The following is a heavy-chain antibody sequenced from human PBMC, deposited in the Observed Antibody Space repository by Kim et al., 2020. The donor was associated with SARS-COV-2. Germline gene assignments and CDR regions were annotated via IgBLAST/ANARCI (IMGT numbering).Heavy chain of an antibody. CDR3: ARRELAVIGTSIYY. D-gene: IGHD2-21*01. V-gene: IGHV3-74*01. Sequence: ADSGKGRFTISRDNSKNTLYLQMNSLRAEDTAVYYCARRELAVIGTSIYYWGQGTLVTVSS. J-gene: IGHJ4*02.